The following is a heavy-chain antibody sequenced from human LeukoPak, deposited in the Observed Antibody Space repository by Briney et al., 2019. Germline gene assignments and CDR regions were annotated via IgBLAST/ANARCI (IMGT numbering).Heavy chain of an antibody. CDR3: ARGLPGGSYLNWLDP. D-gene: IGHD1-26*01. CDR2: IYYSGSS. J-gene: IGHJ5*02. CDR1: GGSISGYY. V-gene: IGHV4-59*01. Sequence: PSETLSLTCTVSGGSISGYYWSWIRQPPGKGLEWIGYIYYSGSSNYNPSLKNRVTISVDTSKNQLSLRLSSVTAADTAVYYCARGLPGGSYLNWLDPWGQGTLVTVSS.